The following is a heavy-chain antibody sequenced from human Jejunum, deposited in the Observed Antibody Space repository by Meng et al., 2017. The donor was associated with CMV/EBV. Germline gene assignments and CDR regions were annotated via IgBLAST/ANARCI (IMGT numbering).Heavy chain of an antibody. CDR3: AREQTGPGILTGYHDAFDI. CDR1: TVSRNY. Sequence: TVSRNYMNWVRQAPGKGLEWVSVIYAGGTTYYADSVKGRFTISRDNSKNTLYLQMNSLRAEDTAVYYCAREQTGPGILTGYHDAFDIWGQGTMVTVSS. V-gene: IGHV3-53*05. J-gene: IGHJ3*02. D-gene: IGHD3-9*01. CDR2: IYAGGTT.